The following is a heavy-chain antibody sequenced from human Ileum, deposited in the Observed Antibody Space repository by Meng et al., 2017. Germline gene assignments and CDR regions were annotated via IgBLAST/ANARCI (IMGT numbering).Heavy chain of an antibody. D-gene: IGHD4-23*01. Sequence: QVQLVQSGAEVKKPGASVKVSCKASGYIFTRYGIGWVRQAPGQGLKWMGWISAYSGNTKYAQKLQGRVTMTTDTSTSTAYMELRNLRSDDTAVYYCARDTVGTTLGDYWGQGTLVTVSS. J-gene: IGHJ4*02. CDR1: GYIFTRYG. CDR2: ISAYSGNT. CDR3: ARDTVGTTLGDY. V-gene: IGHV1-18*01.